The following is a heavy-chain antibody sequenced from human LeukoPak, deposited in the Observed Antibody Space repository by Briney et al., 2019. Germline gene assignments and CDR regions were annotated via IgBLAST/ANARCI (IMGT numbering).Heavy chain of an antibody. Sequence: PGGSLRLSCEVSGFTVSRHFMSWVRHAPGKGLDWVSVLYDDGTTHYADSVKGRFTISRDTSQNILYLEMNSLRADDTAVYYCARELLYHYYEYWGQGTLVTVSA. CDR2: LYDDGTT. CDR3: ARELLYHYYEY. CDR1: GFTVSRHF. D-gene: IGHD2-2*01. J-gene: IGHJ4*02. V-gene: IGHV3-53*01.